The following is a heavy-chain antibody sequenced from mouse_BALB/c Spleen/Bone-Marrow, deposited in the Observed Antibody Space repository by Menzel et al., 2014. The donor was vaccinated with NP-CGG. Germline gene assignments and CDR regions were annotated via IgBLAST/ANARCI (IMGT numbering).Heavy chain of an antibody. CDR3: TSWEY. CDR2: IYPGSGST. CDR1: GYTFTSYW. V-gene: IGHV1S22*01. Sequence: LQQSGSELVRPGASVELSCKASGYTFTSYWMHWVKQRHGQGLEWIGNIYPGSGSTNYDEKFKSKGTLTVDTSSSTAYMHLSSLTSEDSAVYYCTSWEYWGQGTTLTVSS. D-gene: IGHD4-1*01. J-gene: IGHJ2*01.